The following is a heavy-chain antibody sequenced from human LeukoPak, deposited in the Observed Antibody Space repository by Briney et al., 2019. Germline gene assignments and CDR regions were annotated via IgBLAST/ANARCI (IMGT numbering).Heavy chain of an antibody. V-gene: IGHV4-59*01. J-gene: IGHJ2*01. D-gene: IGHD4-23*01. CDR2: IYYSGST. CDR3: ARSVVTLYGYFHL. Sequence: SETLSPSRTVSGGATCGCFNSSMRQPPGKGLEWIGYIYYSGSTNYNPSLKSRVTISLDTSKNQISLKLSSVTTADTAVYYFARSVVTLYGYFHLTGGRTLVTVSS. CDR1: GGATCGCF.